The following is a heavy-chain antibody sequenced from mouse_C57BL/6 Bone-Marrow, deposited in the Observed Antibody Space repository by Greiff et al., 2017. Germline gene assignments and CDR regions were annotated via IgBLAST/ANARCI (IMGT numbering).Heavy chain of an antibody. V-gene: IGHV1-42*01. CDR2: INPSTGGT. CDR1: GYSFTGYY. Sequence: EVQLQQSGPELVKPGASVKISCKASGYSFTGYYMYWVKQSPEKSLEWIGEINPSTGGTTYNQKFKAKATLTVDKSSSTAYMQLKSLTSEDSAVYYCARGPLYDGNYTYWGQGTLVTVSA. D-gene: IGHD2-3*01. J-gene: IGHJ3*01. CDR3: ARGPLYDGNYTY.